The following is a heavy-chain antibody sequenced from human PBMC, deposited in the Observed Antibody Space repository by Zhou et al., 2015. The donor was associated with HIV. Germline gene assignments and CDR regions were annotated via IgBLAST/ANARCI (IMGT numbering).Heavy chain of an antibody. CDR1: GGTFSSYA. Sequence: QVQLVQSGAEVKKPGSSVKVSCKASGGTFSSYAISWVRQAPGQGLEWMGGIIPIFGTANYAQKFQGRVTITADESTSTAYMELSSLRSEDTAVYYCARAGVCSGGSCYPKYYFDYWGQGTLVTVSS. J-gene: IGHJ4*02. D-gene: IGHD2-15*01. V-gene: IGHV1-69*01. CDR2: IIPIFGTA. CDR3: ARAGVCSGGSCYPKYYFDY.